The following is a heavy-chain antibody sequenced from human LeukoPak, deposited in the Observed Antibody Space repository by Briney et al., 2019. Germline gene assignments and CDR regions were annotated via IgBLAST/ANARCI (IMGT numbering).Heavy chain of an antibody. CDR1: GYTFTSYF. V-gene: IGHV1-46*01. CDR3: ARAGIAARLLAFDI. Sequence: ASVKVSCKASGYTFTSYFMHWVRQAPGQGLEWMGIINPSDGTTSYAQKFQGRVTITADESTSTAYMELSSLRSEDTAVYYCARAGIAARLLAFDIWGQGTMVTVSS. J-gene: IGHJ3*02. D-gene: IGHD6-6*01. CDR2: INPSDGTT.